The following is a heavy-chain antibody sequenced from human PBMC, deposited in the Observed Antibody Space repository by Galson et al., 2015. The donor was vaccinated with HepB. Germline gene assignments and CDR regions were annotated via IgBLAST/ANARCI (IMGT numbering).Heavy chain of an antibody. J-gene: IGHJ6*02. V-gene: IGHV3-30*18. D-gene: IGHD2-2*01. CDR1: GFTFSSYG. Sequence: SLRLSCAASGFTFSSYGMHWVRQAPGKGLEWVAVISYDGSNKYYADSVKGRFTISRDNSKNTLYLQMNSLRAEDTAVYYCAKVWGPIVVVPAALDVWGQGTTVTVSS. CDR2: ISYDGSNK. CDR3: AKVWGPIVVVPAALDV.